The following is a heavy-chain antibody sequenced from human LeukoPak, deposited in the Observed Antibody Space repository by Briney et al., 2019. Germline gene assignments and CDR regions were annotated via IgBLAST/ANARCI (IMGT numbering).Heavy chain of an antibody. V-gene: IGHV1-18*01. Sequence: ASVKVSCKASGYTFTSYGISWVRQAPGQGLEWMGWISAYNGNTNYAQKLQGRVTTTTDTSTSTAYMELRSLRSDDTAVYYCAKAGGINYYGSGSYPHYYYYMDVWGKGTTVTVSS. CDR2: ISAYNGNT. D-gene: IGHD3-10*01. CDR1: GYTFTSYG. J-gene: IGHJ6*03. CDR3: AKAGGINYYGSGSYPHYYYYMDV.